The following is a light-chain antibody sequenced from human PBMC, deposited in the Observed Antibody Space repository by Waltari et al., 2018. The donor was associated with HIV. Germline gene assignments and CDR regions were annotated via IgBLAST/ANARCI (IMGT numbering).Light chain of an antibody. CDR3: CSFIGRSTLI. CDR2: DVI. CDR1: SSDIGGSDY. J-gene: IGLJ2*01. Sequence: QSALPQPASASGSPGQSITISCTGSSSDIGGSDYVSWYPPHPGKAPKLIIYDVIERPSGVSNRFSASKSGNTASLTISGLQPEDEADYYCCSFIGRSTLIFGGGTKVTVV. V-gene: IGLV2-23*02.